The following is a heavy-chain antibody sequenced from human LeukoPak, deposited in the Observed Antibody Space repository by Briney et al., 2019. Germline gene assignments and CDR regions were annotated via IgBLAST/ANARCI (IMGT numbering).Heavy chain of an antibody. Sequence: SVKVSCKASGGTFSSYTISWVRQAPGQGLEWMGRIIPILGIANYAQKFQGRVTITADKSTSTAYMELSSLRSEDTAVYYCARSLRFLEWLFYWGQGTLVTVSS. CDR2: IIPILGIA. V-gene: IGHV1-69*02. D-gene: IGHD3-3*01. CDR1: GGTFSSYT. J-gene: IGHJ4*02. CDR3: ARSLRFLEWLFY.